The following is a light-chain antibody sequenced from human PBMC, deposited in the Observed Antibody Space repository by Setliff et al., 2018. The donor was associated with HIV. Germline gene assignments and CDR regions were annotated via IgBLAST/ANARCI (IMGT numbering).Light chain of an antibody. CDR1: SSDVGGYDY. CDR2: EVN. J-gene: IGLJ1*01. CDR3: CSYTGDNVLYV. V-gene: IGLV2-11*01. Sequence: QSVLAQPRSVSGSPGQSVTFSCTGTSSDVGGYDYVSWYQHHPGRAPKLIIYEVNKRPSEVSARFSASKSGNTASLTISELQADDEADYYCCSYTGDNVLYVFGTGTKVTVL.